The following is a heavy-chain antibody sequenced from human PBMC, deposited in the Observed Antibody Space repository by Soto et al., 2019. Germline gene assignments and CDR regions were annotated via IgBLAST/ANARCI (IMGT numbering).Heavy chain of an antibody. CDR3: ASRSGSKGGFDY. J-gene: IGHJ4*02. Sequence: SETLSLTCTVSGGSISSYYWTWIRQPPGKGLEWIGYSYHSGSTNYNPSLKSRVTISVDTSKNQFSLKLSSVTAADTAVYYCASRSGSKGGFDYWGQGTLVTVSS. D-gene: IGHD1-26*01. CDR2: SYHSGST. V-gene: IGHV4-59*01. CDR1: GGSISSYY.